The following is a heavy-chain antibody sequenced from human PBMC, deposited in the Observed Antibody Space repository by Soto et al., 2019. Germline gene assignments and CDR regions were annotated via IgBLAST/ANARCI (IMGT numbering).Heavy chain of an antibody. CDR3: ARDQSWHGLVWWFAP. J-gene: IGHJ5*02. Sequence: QVQLVQSGAEVKKPGASVKVSCKAIGYSFTSHYMHWVRQAPGQGLEWMGTIYPGGVNIGYAQKFKGRVTMTKDTSTSTVYMELNSLTSEDTAVYYCARDQSWHGLVWWFAPWGQGTLVTVSS. CDR2: IYPGGVNI. CDR1: GYSFTSHY. D-gene: IGHD3-16*01. V-gene: IGHV1-46*03.